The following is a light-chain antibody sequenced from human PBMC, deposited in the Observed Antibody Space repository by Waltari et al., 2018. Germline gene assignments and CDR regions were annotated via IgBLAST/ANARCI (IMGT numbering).Light chain of an antibody. Sequence: QSALTQPASVSGSPGQSITIPCTGTSSDLGSYNIVSCYQQHPGKAPKVIIYEGSKRPSGVSYRFSGSKSGNTASLTISGLQAEDEADYYCCSFASGSTWVFGGGTKLTVL. CDR3: CSFASGSTWV. V-gene: IGLV2-23*01. J-gene: IGLJ3*02. CDR2: EGS. CDR1: SSDLGSYNI.